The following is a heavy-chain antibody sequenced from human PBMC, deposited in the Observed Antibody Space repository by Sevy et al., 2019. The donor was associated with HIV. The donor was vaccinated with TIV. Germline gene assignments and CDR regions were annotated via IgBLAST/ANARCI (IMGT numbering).Heavy chain of an antibody. CDR1: GGTFSSYA. V-gene: IGHV1-69*13. D-gene: IGHD3-22*01. J-gene: IGHJ4*02. CDR3: ATQHYYYDGSGYFDY. CDR2: FVALFRTS. Sequence: ASVKVSCKASGGTFSSYAINWVRQAPGQGLEWMGGFVALFRTSHYAQKFQGRVTISADESSNTAYMELSSLTSEDTAVYYFATQHYYYDGSGYFDYWGQGTLVTVSS.